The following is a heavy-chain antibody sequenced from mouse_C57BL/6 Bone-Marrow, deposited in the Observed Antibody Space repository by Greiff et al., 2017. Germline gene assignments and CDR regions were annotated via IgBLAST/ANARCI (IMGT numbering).Heavy chain of an antibody. CDR1: GFTFSDYY. Sequence: EVQVVESEGGLVQPGSSMKLSCTASGFTFSDYYMAWVRQVPEKGLEWVANINYDGSSTYYLDSLKSRFIISRDNAKNILYLQMSSLKSEDTATYYCAREGSSLYAMDYWGQGTSVTVSS. V-gene: IGHV5-16*01. CDR3: AREGSSLYAMDY. J-gene: IGHJ4*01. CDR2: INYDGSST. D-gene: IGHD1-1*01.